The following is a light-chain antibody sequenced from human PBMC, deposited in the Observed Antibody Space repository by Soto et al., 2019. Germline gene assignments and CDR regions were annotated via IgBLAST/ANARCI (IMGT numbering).Light chain of an antibody. V-gene: IGKV3-20*01. Sequence: EIVLTQSPGTLSLSPGEGATLSCRASQSVSSNYLAWYQQKPGQAPRLLIYGASGRATGIPDRFSGSGFGTDFTLAISRLEPEDFAVYYCQQYGSTAPITFGQGTRLDIK. CDR1: QSVSSNY. CDR2: GAS. CDR3: QQYGSTAPIT. J-gene: IGKJ5*01.